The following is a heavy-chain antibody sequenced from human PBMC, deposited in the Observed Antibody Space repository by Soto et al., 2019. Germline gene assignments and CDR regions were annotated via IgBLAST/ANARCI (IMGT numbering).Heavy chain of an antibody. V-gene: IGHV1-69*13. J-gene: IGHJ4*02. CDR2: IIPIFGTA. D-gene: IGHD6-19*01. Sequence: SVKVSCKASGGTFSSYAISWVRQAPGQGLEWMGGIIPIFGTANYAQKFQGRVTITADESTSTAYMELSSLRSEDTAVYYCARVSSVADLATTNDYWGQGTLVTVSS. CDR1: GGTFSSYA. CDR3: ARVSSVADLATTNDY.